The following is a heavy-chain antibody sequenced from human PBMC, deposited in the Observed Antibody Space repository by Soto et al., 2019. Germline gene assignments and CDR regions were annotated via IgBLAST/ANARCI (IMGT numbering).Heavy chain of an antibody. J-gene: IGHJ4*02. V-gene: IGHV1-69*13. CDR2: IIPVFGTA. Sequence: SVKVSCKDSGGTFSTYVFSWVRQAPGQGLQWMGQIIPVFGTADYAQKFQGRVTITADESTSTAYLELSSLRSEDTAVYYCARGDYYGSATSDYSFDFWGQGTLVTVSS. CDR3: ARGDYYGSATSDYSFDF. CDR1: GGTFSTYV. D-gene: IGHD3-10*01.